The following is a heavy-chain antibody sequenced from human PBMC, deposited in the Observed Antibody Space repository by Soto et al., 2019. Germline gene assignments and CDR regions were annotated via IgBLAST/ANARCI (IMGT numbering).Heavy chain of an antibody. CDR2: ISSTTNYI. Sequence: GGSLRLSCAASGFTFTRNSMNWVRQAPGKGLEWVSSISSTTNYIYYGDSMKGRFTISRDNAKNSLYLEMNSLRAEDTAVYYCARESEDLTSNFDYWGQGTLVTVSS. CDR3: ARESEDLTSNFDY. J-gene: IGHJ4*02. CDR1: GFTFTRNS. V-gene: IGHV3-21*06.